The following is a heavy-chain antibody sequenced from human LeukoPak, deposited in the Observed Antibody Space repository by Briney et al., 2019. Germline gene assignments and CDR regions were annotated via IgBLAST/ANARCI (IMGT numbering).Heavy chain of an antibody. D-gene: IGHD3-22*01. Sequence: SETLSLTCAVSGGSISSSNWWSWIRQPPGKGLEWIGYIYYSGSTNYNPSLKSRVTISVDTSKNQFSLKLSSVTAADTAVYYCAGARPAYYDSSGYYYLWGQGTLVTVSS. CDR2: IYYSGST. V-gene: IGHV4-59*08. CDR3: AGARPAYYDSSGYYYL. J-gene: IGHJ4*02. CDR1: GGSISSSNW.